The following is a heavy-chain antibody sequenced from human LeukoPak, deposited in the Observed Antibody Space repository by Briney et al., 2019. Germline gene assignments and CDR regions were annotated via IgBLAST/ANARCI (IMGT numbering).Heavy chain of an antibody. J-gene: IGHJ4*02. Sequence: GGSLTLSCAVSRITLSNYGMSWVRQAPGKGLEWVAGISGGGGSTNYADSVKGRFTISRDNPKNTLFLQMKSLRAEDTAVYFCAKRGVVIRVILVGFHKEAYYFDSWGQGALVTVSS. D-gene: IGHD3-22*01. CDR1: RITLSNYG. V-gene: IGHV3-23*01. CDR2: ISGGGGST. CDR3: AKRGVVIRVILVGFHKEAYYFDS.